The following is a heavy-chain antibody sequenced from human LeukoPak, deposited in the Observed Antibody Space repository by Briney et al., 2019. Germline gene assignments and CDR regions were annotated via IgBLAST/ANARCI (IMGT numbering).Heavy chain of an antibody. V-gene: IGHV3-48*04. CDR1: GFTFSSYS. J-gene: IGHJ4*02. CDR2: ISSSSSTI. Sequence: SGGSLRLSCAASGFTFSSYSMNWVRQAPGKGLEWVSYISSSSSTIYYADSVKGRFTISRDNAKNSLYLQMNSLRAEDTAVYYCARDRYYFDYWGQGTLVTVSS. CDR3: ARDRYYFDY.